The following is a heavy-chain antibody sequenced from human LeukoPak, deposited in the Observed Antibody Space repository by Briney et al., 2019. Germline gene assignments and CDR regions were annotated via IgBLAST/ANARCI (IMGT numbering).Heavy chain of an antibody. V-gene: IGHV4-30-2*01. CDR2: IYHSGST. J-gene: IGHJ6*02. CDR1: GGSISSGGYS. Sequence: SQTLSLTCAVSGGSISSGGYSWSWIRQPPGKGLEWIGYIYHSGSTYYNPSLKSRVTISVDTSKNQFSLKLSSVTAADTAVYYCASLTYYYGMDVWGQGTTVTVSS. CDR3: ASLTYYYGMDV.